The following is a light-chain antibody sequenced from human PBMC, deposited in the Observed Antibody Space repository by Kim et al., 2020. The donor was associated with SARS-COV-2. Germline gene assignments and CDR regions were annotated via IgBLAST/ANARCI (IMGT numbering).Light chain of an antibody. CDR2: QAS. CDR3: QQYDSYPWT. CDR1: HSINRW. V-gene: IGKV1-5*03. J-gene: IGKJ1*01. Sequence: ACEGARVTSSCRGRHSINRWLAWSQQQPGKAPKLLIYQASNLESGVPSRFRGSGSGTEFTLTVSSLQPDDFATYYCQQYDSYPWTFGQGTKVDIK.